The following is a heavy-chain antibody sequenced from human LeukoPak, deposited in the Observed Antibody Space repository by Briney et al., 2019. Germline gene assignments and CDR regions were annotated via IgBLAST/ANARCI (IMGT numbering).Heavy chain of an antibody. D-gene: IGHD3-22*01. J-gene: IGHJ4*02. CDR3: ARDLGTMRGLGY. CDR1: GFTFSSYE. V-gene: IGHV3-48*03. CDR2: ISSSGSTI. Sequence: GGSLRLSCAASGFTFSSYEMNWVRQAPGKGLEWVSYISSSGSTIYYAVSVKGRFTISRDNAKNSLYLQMNSLRAEDTAVYYCARDLGTMRGLGYWGQGTLVTVSS.